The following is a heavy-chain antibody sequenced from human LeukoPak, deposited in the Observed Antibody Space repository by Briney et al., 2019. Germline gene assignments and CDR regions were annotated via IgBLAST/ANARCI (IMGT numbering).Heavy chain of an antibody. CDR1: GFAFSSYG. CDR2: IWYDGSNK. V-gene: IGHV3-33*01. CDR3: ARDPRHFDWGGLYYFDY. Sequence: GGSLRLSCAASGFAFSSYGMHWVRQAPGKGLEWVAVIWYDGSNKYYADSVKGRFTISRDNSKNTLYLQMNSLRAEDTAVYYCARDPRHFDWGGLYYFDYWGQGTLVTVSS. D-gene: IGHD3-9*01. J-gene: IGHJ4*02.